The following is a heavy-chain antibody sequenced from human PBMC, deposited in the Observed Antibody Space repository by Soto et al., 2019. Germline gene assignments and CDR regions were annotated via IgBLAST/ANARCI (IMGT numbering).Heavy chain of an antibody. CDR2: INPNSGGT. D-gene: IGHD3-22*01. J-gene: IGHJ6*02. CDR3: ASSRPDSSGYYYYYYGMDV. CDR1: GYTFTGYY. Sequence: QVQLVQSGAEVKKPGASVKVSCKASGYTFTGYYMHWVRQAPGQGLEWVGWINPNSGGTNYAQKFQGWVTMTRDTSISTAYMELSRLRSDDTAVYYCASSRPDSSGYYYYYYGMDVWGQGTTVTVSS. V-gene: IGHV1-2*04.